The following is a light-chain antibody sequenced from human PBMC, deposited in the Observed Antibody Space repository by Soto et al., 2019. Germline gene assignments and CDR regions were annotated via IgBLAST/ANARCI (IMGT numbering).Light chain of an antibody. V-gene: IGKV3-11*01. CDR1: QSVSSY. J-gene: IGKJ1*01. CDR3: QQRSNWPPWT. Sequence: EIVLTQSPATLSLSPGERATLSCRASQSVSSYLAWYQQKPGQAPRLLIYDASNRATGVPARFSGSGSGTDFTLTISSLETEDSAVYYCQQRSNWPPWTFGQGTKVEI. CDR2: DAS.